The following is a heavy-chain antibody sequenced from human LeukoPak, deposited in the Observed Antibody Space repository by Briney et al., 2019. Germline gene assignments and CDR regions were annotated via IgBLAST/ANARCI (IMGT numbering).Heavy chain of an antibody. CDR1: GGSISSGGYY. V-gene: IGHV4-31*03. CDR2: IYYSGST. CDR3: ARDKCSGGSCFPFGY. Sequence: PSQTLSLTCTVSGGSISSGGYYWSWIRQHPGKGLEWIGYIYYSGSTYYNPSLKSRVSISVDTSKNQFSLKLSSVTAADTAVYYCARDKCSGGSCFPFGYWGQGTLVTVSS. D-gene: IGHD2-15*01. J-gene: IGHJ4*02.